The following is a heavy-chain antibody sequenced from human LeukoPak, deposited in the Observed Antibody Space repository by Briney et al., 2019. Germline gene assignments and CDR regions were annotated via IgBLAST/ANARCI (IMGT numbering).Heavy chain of an antibody. V-gene: IGHV3-7*01. CDR1: GFTFSSYW. CDR3: AREKDYYGSGASTILDY. CDR2: IKQDGSEK. J-gene: IGHJ4*02. Sequence: GGSLRLSCAASGFTFSSYWMSWVRQAPGKGLEWVANIKQDGSEKYYVDSVKGRFTISRDNAKNSLYLQMNSLRAEDTAVYYCAREKDYYGSGASTILDYWGQGTLVTVSS. D-gene: IGHD3-10*01.